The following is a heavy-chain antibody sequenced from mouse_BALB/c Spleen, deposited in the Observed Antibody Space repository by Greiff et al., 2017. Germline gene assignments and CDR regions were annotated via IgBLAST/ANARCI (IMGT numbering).Heavy chain of an antibody. CDR2: IWAGGST. V-gene: IGHV2-9*02. J-gene: IGHJ3*01. CDR3: ARGYGYDVGFAY. D-gene: IGHD2-2*01. CDR1: GFSLTSYG. Sequence: VKLVESGPGLVAPSQSLSITCTVSGFSLTSYGVHWVRQPPGKGLEWLGVIWAGGSTNYNSALMSRLSLSKDNSKSQVFLKMNSLQTDDTAMYYCARGYGYDVGFAYWGQGTLVTVSA.